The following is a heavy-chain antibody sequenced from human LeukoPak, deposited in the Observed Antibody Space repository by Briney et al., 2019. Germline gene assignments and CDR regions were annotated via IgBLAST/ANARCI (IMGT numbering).Heavy chain of an antibody. CDR2: ICHSGST. CDR1: GYSISSGYY. Sequence: PSETLSLTCTVSGYSISSGYYGAWIRQPPGKGLEGIGSICHSGSTYYNPSLESRVTISVDTYQNQLPLQLRSVTAADTAVYYCARDQGQQAGQQLSYWGQGTLVTVSS. V-gene: IGHV4-38-2*02. D-gene: IGHD6-13*01. CDR3: ARDQGQQAGQQLSY. J-gene: IGHJ4*02.